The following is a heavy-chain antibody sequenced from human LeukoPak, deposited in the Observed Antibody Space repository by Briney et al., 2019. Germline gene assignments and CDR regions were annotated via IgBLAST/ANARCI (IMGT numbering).Heavy chain of an antibody. CDR1: GYTFTSYD. Sequence: ASVKVSCKASGYTFTSYDINWVRQATGQGLEWMGWMNPNSGNTGYAQKFQGRVTITRNTSISTAYMELSSLRSEDTAVYYCAILDNYDFWSGYPNENYMDVWGKGTTVTVSS. V-gene: IGHV1-8*03. CDR3: AILDNYDFWSGYPNENYMDV. CDR2: MNPNSGNT. J-gene: IGHJ6*03. D-gene: IGHD3-3*01.